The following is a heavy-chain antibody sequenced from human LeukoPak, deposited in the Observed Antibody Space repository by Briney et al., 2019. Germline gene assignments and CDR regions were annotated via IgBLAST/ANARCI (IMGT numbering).Heavy chain of an antibody. CDR1: GFTFSSYS. Sequence: GGSLRLSCAASGFTFSSYSMNWVRQAPGKGLEWVSSISSSSSYIYYADSVKGRFTISRDNAKNSLYLQMNSLRAEDTAVYYCARDRGYYYDSSGYYPLGYWGQGTLVTVSS. CDR3: ARDRGYYYDSSGYYPLGY. V-gene: IGHV3-21*01. CDR2: ISSSSSYI. J-gene: IGHJ4*02. D-gene: IGHD3-22*01.